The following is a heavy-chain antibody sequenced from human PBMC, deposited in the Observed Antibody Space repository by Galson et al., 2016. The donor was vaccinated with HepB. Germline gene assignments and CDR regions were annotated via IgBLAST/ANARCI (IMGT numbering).Heavy chain of an antibody. CDR1: GFNFNTFW. V-gene: IGHV3-74*03. D-gene: IGHD5-12*01. CDR3: ARDLGGYGGD. J-gene: IGHJ4*02. Sequence: SPRLSCAASGFNFNTFWMHRVRQVPGNGLVWASRIDTYGRDTTYADSGRGRFNNSTANTKYTLFLQMNSLNAEDTAVYYCARDLGGYGGDWGQGTLVTVSS. CDR2: IDTYGRDT.